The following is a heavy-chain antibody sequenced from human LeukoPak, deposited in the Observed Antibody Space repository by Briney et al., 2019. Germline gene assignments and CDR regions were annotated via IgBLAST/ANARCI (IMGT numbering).Heavy chain of an antibody. V-gene: IGHV3-7*04. J-gene: IGHJ4*02. CDR1: RFTSSSYW. D-gene: IGHD5-18*01. CDR2: IKQDGSEK. CDR3: ARDGYEGRDY. Sequence: GGSLRLSCAASRFTSSSYWISGVCQAPGKGLEWVANIKQDGSEKYYVDSVKGRFTISRDNAKKSLYLQMNSLRAEDTAVYYCARDGYEGRDYWGQGTLVTVSS.